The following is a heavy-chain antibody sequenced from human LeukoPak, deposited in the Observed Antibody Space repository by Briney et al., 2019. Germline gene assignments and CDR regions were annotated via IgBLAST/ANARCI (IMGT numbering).Heavy chain of an antibody. V-gene: IGHV3-33*01. CDR3: ARGTSLMRRLDP. J-gene: IGHJ5*02. D-gene: IGHD2-2*01. Sequence: GGSLRLSCAASGFTFSSYGMHWVRQAPGKGLEWVAVIWYDGSNKYYADSVKGRFTISRDNSKNTLYLQMNSLRAEDTAVYYCARGTSLMRRLDPWGQGTLVTVSS. CDR2: IWYDGSNK. CDR1: GFTFSSYG.